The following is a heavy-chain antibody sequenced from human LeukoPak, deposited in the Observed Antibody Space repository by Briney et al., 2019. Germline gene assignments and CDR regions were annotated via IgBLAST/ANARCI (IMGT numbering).Heavy chain of an antibody. CDR1: GASINSFY. CDR2: IHYRGTT. D-gene: IGHD4-17*01. CDR3: ARDEYGDFQGFDY. J-gene: IGHJ4*02. Sequence: SETLSLTCSISGASINSFYWNWIRQSPGKGLEWLGNIHYRGTTNYNPSLKSRVSLSLDTSKSQFALKVTSVTAADTAVYYCARDEYGDFQGFDYWGQGARVTVSS. V-gene: IGHV4-59*13.